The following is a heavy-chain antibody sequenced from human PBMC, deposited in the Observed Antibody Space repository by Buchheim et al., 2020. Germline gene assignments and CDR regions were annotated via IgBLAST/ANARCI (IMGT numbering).Heavy chain of an antibody. D-gene: IGHD6-19*01. CDR3: AGGWYYFDY. Sequence: QVQLVESGGGVVQPGRSLRLSCAASGFTFSNYDMNWVRQAPGKGLEWVAVISYDGSNKYYADSVKGRFTISRDNSKNTLYLQMISLRAEDTAVYYCAGGWYYFDYWGQGTL. J-gene: IGHJ4*02. V-gene: IGHV3-30*03. CDR1: GFTFSNYD. CDR2: ISYDGSNK.